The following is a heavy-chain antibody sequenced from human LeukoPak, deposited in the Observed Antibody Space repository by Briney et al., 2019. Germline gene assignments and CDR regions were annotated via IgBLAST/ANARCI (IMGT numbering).Heavy chain of an antibody. CDR3: AHDGYPATPDV. Sequence: SETLPLTCTVSGGSISSSSYYWGWIRQPPGKGLEWIGSIYYSGSTYYNPSLKSRVTISVDTSKNQFSLKLSSVTAADTAVYYCAHDGYPATPDVWGKGTTATVSS. J-gene: IGHJ6*04. V-gene: IGHV4-39*01. CDR1: GGSISSSSYY. CDR2: IYYSGST. D-gene: IGHD2-15*01.